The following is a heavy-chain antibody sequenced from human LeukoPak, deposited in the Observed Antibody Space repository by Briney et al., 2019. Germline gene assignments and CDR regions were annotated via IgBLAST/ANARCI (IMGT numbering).Heavy chain of an antibody. CDR2: IRGSGYGT. V-gene: IGHV3-23*01. CDR3: ARDPNGDYIGAFDM. Sequence: GGSLRLSCAASGFTFSNYALMWVRQAPGRGLEWVSAIRGSGYGTFYADSVEGRFTISRDTCKNMLYLQMNSLRAEDTALYYCARDPNGDYIGAFDMRGQGTKVTVSS. J-gene: IGHJ3*02. D-gene: IGHD4-17*01. CDR1: GFTFSNYA.